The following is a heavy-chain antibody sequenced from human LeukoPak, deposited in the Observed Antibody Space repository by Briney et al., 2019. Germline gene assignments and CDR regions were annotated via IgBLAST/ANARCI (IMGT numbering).Heavy chain of an antibody. Sequence: ASVKVSCKASGYTFTSYYMHWVRQAPGQGLEWMGIINPSGGSTSYAQKFQGRVTMTRDMSTSTVYMELSSLRSEDTAVYYCARGDYYDSSGLHYFDYWGQGTLVTVSS. D-gene: IGHD3-22*01. CDR3: ARGDYYDSSGLHYFDY. CDR2: INPSGGST. V-gene: IGHV1-46*01. CDR1: GYTFTSYY. J-gene: IGHJ4*02.